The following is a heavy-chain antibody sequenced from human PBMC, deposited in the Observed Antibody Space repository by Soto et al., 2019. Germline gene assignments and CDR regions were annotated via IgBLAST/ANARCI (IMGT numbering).Heavy chain of an antibody. D-gene: IGHD2-15*01. Sequence: SETLSLTCTVSGGPISSTTYYWTWIRQPPGKALEWIGYMYYKGNSNYNPSLKSRVTISIDPSKNQFSLRLRSVTAADTAVYYCAGYCSGGTCPDSWGQGTLVTVSS. CDR2: MYYKGNS. V-gene: IGHV4-61*01. J-gene: IGHJ5*01. CDR1: GGPISSTTYY. CDR3: AGYCSGGTCPDS.